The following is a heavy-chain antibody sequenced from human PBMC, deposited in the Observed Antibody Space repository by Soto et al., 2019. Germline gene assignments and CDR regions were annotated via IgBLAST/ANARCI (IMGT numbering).Heavy chain of an antibody. D-gene: IGHD6-13*01. CDR1: GGSISSSSYY. V-gene: IGHV4-39*01. CDR2: IYYSGST. J-gene: IGHJ6*02. Sequence: LSLTCTVSGGSISSSSYYWGWIRQPPGKGLEWIGSIYYSGSTYYNPSLKSRVTISVDTSKNQFSLKLSSVTAADTAVYYCASSYSSSWYESYYYGMDVWGQGTTVTVSS. CDR3: ASSYSSSWYESYYYGMDV.